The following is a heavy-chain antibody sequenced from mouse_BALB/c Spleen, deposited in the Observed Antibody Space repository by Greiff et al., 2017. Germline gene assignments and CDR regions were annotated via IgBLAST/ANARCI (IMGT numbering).Heavy chain of an antibody. V-gene: IGHV5-9-3*01. Sequence: EVNVVESGGGLVKPGGSLKLSCAASGFTFSSYAMSWVRQTPEKRLEWVATISSGGSYTYYPDSVKGRFTISRDNAKNTLYLQMSSLRSEDTAMYYCAREDGSYAMDYWGQGTSVTVSS. CDR1: GFTFSSYA. CDR3: AREDGSYAMDY. J-gene: IGHJ4*01. D-gene: IGHD2-3*01. CDR2: ISSGGSYT.